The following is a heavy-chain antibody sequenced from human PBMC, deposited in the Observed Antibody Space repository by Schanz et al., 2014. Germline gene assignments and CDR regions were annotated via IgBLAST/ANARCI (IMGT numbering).Heavy chain of an antibody. CDR2: ISVYTGNT. J-gene: IGHJ4*02. CDR3: VRDRRFVDRDDLYYFDS. D-gene: IGHD3-3*01. CDR1: GYTFTTYA. Sequence: QVQLVQSGAEVKKPGASVRVSCKASGYTFTTYAMSWVRQAPGQGLEWVGWISVYTGNTKYGQKVQGRVTMTADTSTNTAYMELRSLRSDDTAVYYCVRDRRFVDRDDLYYFDSWGQGTLVTVSS. V-gene: IGHV1-18*01.